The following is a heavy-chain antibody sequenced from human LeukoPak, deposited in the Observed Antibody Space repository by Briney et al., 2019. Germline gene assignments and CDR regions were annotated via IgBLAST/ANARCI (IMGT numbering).Heavy chain of an antibody. CDR2: FIPVFPTP. D-gene: IGHD6-13*01. J-gene: IGHJ4*02. CDR3: ATVRAAAVGSHYFES. Sequence: GASVKVSCKASGGNHAISWVRQAPGPGVEGMGGFIPVFPTPNYAQKLQGRVRFTTDESTKTAYMELSRLRSEKTAVYYCATVRAAAVGSHYFESWGQGTPVTVSS. V-gene: IGHV1-69*05. CDR1: GGNHA.